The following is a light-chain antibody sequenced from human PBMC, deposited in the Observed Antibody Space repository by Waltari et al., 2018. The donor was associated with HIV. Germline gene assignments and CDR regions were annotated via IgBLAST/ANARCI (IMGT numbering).Light chain of an antibody. CDR1: QTIDKS. CDR2: AAS. J-gene: IGKJ4*02. V-gene: IGKV1-39*01. CDR3: QQSQVSPRT. Sequence: DIRLTQSPSSLSASVGDRVALTCRANQTIDKSLHWYQQTPRNVPKLLIFAASSVQRGVPSRFAGSGSGTDFTLTSTNLQPEDFATYYGQQSQVSPRTFGDGTRLE.